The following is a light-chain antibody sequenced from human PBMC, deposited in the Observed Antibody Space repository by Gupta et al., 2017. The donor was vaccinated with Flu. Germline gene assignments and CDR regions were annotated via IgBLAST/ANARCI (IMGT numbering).Light chain of an antibody. J-gene: IGLJ3*02. CDR1: SSNIGAGND. CDR2: GNP. CDR3: QSYETSLSGV. V-gene: IGLV1-40*01. Sequence: QSVLTQPPSVSGAPGQWVIISCTGSSSNIGAGNDVYWYQQLPGRAPKLLIFGNPNRASGVPDRFSGSESGTSASLAITGLQAEDEADYYCQSYETSLSGVFGGGTKLTVL.